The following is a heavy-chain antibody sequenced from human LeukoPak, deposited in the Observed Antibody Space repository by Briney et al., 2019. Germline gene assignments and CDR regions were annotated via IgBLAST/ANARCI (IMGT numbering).Heavy chain of an antibody. V-gene: IGHV1-69*04. CDR3: ARDSGQYGMDV. J-gene: IGHJ6*02. CDR2: IIPILGIA. Sequence: ASVKVSCKASGCTFSSYAISWVRQASGQGLEWMGRIIPILGIANYAQKFQGRATITADKSTSTAYMELSSLRSEDTAVYYCARDSGQYGMDVWGQGTTVTVSS. CDR1: GCTFSSYA.